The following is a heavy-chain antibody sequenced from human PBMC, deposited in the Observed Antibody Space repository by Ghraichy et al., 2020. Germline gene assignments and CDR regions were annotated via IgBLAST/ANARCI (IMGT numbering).Heavy chain of an antibody. CDR1: GFTFSTYW. CDR3: ATDWGHYYYYYIDV. V-gene: IGHV3-7*01. J-gene: IGHJ6*03. D-gene: IGHD7-27*01. CDR2: IKHDGSEK. Sequence: LSLTCAASGFTFSTYWMSWVRQAPGKGLEWVANIKHDGSEKYYMDSVKGRFTISRDNAKNSLYLQMNSLRAEDTAVYFCATDWGHYYYYYIDVWGNGTTVTVSS.